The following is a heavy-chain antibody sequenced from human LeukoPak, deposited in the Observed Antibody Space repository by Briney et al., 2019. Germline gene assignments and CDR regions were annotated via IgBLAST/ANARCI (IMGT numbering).Heavy chain of an antibody. D-gene: IGHD3-3*01. J-gene: IGHJ4*02. V-gene: IGHV3-23*01. CDR3: AKHEPDYDFWSGLDY. CDR1: GFTFSSYA. Sequence: PGGSLRLSCAASGFTFSSYAMSWVRQAPGKGLERVSAISGSGGSTYYADSVKGRFTISRDNSKNTLYLQMNSLRAEDTAVYYCAKHEPDYDFWSGLDYWGQGTLVTVSS. CDR2: ISGSGGST.